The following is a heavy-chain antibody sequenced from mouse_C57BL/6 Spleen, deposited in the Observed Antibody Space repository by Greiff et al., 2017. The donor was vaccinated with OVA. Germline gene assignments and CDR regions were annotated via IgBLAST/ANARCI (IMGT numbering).Heavy chain of an antibody. CDR3: SNSNYEYFDV. J-gene: IGHJ1*03. V-gene: IGHV1-82*01. D-gene: IGHD2-5*01. CDR2: IYPGDGDT. CDR1: GYAFSSSW. Sequence: VQLQQSGPELVKPGASVKISCKASGYAFSSSWMNWVKQRPGQGLEWIGRIYPGDGDTNYNGKFKGKATLTADKSSSTAYMQLSSLTSEDAAVYFCSNSNYEYFDVWGTGTTVTVSS.